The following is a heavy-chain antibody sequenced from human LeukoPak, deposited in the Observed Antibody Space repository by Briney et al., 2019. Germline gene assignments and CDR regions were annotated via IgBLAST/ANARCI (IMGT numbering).Heavy chain of an antibody. CDR3: ARRGGSYRFFDY. CDR2: FHYSGST. D-gene: IGHD3-16*02. CDR1: GGSISSSSYS. V-gene: IGHV4-39*01. J-gene: IGHJ4*02. Sequence: PSETLSLTCTVSGGSISSSSYSWGWLRQPPGKGLEWIGSFHYSGSTYYNPSIKSRVTISVDTYKNQFSLTLSSVTAADTAVYYCARRGGSYRFFDYWGQGTLVTVSS.